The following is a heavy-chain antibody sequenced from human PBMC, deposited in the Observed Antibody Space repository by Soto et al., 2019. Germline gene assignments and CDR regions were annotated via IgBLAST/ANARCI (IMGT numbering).Heavy chain of an antibody. CDR2: IYDGGTT. D-gene: IGHD7-27*01. CDR3: ARGPSGDQVDY. J-gene: IGHJ4*02. Sequence: SETLSLTCTVSGGSISSAAYCWSWIRQSPDKGLEWIGHIYDGGTTYSSPSLKGRVTISADTSETQFSLKLNSVSAADTAVYYCARGPSGDQVDYWGQGIQVTVSS. CDR1: GGSISSAAYC. V-gene: IGHV4-30-4*01.